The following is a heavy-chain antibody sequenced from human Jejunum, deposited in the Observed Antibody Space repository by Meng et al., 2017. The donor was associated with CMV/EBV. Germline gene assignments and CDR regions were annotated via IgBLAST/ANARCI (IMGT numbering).Heavy chain of an antibody. Sequence: SGFTFSNAWMVWVRQAPGKGLEWVGRIKSKKDGEATGYVAPVNGRFTISRVDSENTVFLQMNGLKAEDTAVYYCAKGHPTSGWVFDLWGPGTLVTVSS. CDR3: AKGHPTSGWVFDL. CDR2: IKSKKDGEAT. J-gene: IGHJ2*01. D-gene: IGHD6-19*01. CDR1: GFTFSNAW. V-gene: IGHV3-15*01.